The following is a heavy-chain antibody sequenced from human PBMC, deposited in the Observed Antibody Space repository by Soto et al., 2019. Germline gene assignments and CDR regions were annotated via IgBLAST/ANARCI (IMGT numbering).Heavy chain of an antibody. CDR1: GFTFSSFS. V-gene: IGHV3-21*01. D-gene: IGHD1-26*01. CDR3: ASDSLHVGASLAGYFDL. CDR2: ISSRRSDI. Sequence: EVQLVESGGGLVKPGGSLTLSCAASGFTFSSFSMNWVRQAAGKGLEWVSSISSRRSDIYYPDSVKGRFTISSDNDKNPRYLQMNSLRAADTAVYYCASDSLHVGASLAGYFDLWGRGTLVTVAS. J-gene: IGHJ2*01.